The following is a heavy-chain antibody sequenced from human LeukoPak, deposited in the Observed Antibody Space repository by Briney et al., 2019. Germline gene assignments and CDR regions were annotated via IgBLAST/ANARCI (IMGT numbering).Heavy chain of an antibody. CDR1: GFTFDECA. CDR3: AKDNIRIVVAGTIDY. J-gene: IGHJ4*02. CDR2: ISWNSGSK. Sequence: PGGSLRLSCAASGFTFDECAMHWVRQAPGKGLEWVSGISWNSGSKGYAGSVKGRFTISRDNAKNSLYLQMNSLRSEDTALYYCAKDNIRIVVAGTIDYWGQGTLVTVYS. V-gene: IGHV3-9*01. D-gene: IGHD6-19*01.